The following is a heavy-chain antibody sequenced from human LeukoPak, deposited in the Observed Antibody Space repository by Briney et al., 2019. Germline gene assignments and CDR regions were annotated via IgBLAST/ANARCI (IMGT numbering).Heavy chain of an antibody. V-gene: IGHV3-48*03. CDR3: VRDGRGYCGSTSCRPFDY. CDR1: GFTFSAYE. CDR2: ISGSGTTK. D-gene: IGHD2-2*01. J-gene: IGHJ4*02. Sequence: GGSLRLSCAASGFTFSAYEMNWVRQAPGKGLESVTYISGSGTTKSYADSVKGRFTISGDNAKNLVFLQMNSLRVEDTAVYYCVRDGRGYCGSTSCRPFDYWGQGILVTVSS.